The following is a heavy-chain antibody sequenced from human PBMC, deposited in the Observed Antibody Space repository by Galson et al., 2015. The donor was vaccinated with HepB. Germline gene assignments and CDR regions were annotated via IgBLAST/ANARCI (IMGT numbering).Heavy chain of an antibody. J-gene: IGHJ4*02. D-gene: IGHD5-18*01. CDR3: ARGFVDTAILDY. Sequence: SLRLSCAASGFTFSGYAMLWVRQAPGKGLEYVSGIGNNGGSTYYANSVKGRFTISRDKSKNTLYLQMDSLRVDDMAVYYCARGFVDTAILDYWGQGTLVTVSS. CDR1: GFTFSGYA. CDR2: IGNNGGST. V-gene: IGHV3-64*01.